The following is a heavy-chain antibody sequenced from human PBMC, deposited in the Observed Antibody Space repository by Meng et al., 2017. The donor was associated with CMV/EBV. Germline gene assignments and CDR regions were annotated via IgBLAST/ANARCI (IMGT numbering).Heavy chain of an antibody. V-gene: IGHV3-53*01. CDR1: GGSFSGYY. D-gene: IGHD3-10*01. CDR3: AREGNGYGSGFYYGMDV. Sequence: ETLSLTCAAYGGSFSGYYWSWIRQAPGKGLEWVSVIYSGGSTYHADSVKGRFTISSDNSKNTLYLQTTSLRAEDTAVYYCAREGNGYGSGFYYGMDVWGQGTTVTVSS. CDR2: IYSGGST. J-gene: IGHJ6*02.